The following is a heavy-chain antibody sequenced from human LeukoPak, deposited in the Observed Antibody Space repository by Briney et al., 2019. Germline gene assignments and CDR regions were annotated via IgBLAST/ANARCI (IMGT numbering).Heavy chain of an antibody. Sequence: PGRSLRLSCAASGFTFSSYGMHWVCQAPGKGLEWVAVIWYDGSNKYYADSVKGRFTISRDNSKNTLYLQMNSLRTEDTAVYYCARPPSTTWIHDAFDIWGQGTMVTVSS. D-gene: IGHD1-1*01. CDR2: IWYDGSNK. CDR3: ARPPSTTWIHDAFDI. J-gene: IGHJ3*02. V-gene: IGHV3-33*01. CDR1: GFTFSSYG.